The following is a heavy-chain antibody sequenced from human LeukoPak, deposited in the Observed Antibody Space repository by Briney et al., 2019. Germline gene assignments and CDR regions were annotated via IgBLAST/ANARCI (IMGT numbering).Heavy chain of an antibody. V-gene: IGHV4-61*02. CDR3: GRDWGSGTYFDY. CDR1: GASISDGSYY. Sequence: ASQTLSLACSVSGASISDGSYYWSGIRQPAGKGLEWIGRIYISGSTNYNPSLKSRVTISADTSKNQFSLKLSSVTAADTAVYYCGRDWGSGTYFDYWGEGTLVTVSS. D-gene: IGHD1-26*01. J-gene: IGHJ4*02. CDR2: IYISGST.